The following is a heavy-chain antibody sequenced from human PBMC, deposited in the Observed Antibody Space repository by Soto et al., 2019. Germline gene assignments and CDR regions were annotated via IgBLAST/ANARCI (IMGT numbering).Heavy chain of an antibody. D-gene: IGHD2-15*01. CDR2: FYPGDSTS. CDR3: ARIMGYCRNNDCSWNFDI. J-gene: IGHJ3*02. V-gene: IGHV5-51*01. Sequence: ESLKISCKTSGYSFISYWVAWVRQKPGKGLEWMGTFYPGDSTSTYSPSFQGQVTISVDKSISTAYLHLSSLKASDTAMYYCARIMGYCRNNDCSWNFDISGQGTTVTVAS. CDR1: GYSFISYW.